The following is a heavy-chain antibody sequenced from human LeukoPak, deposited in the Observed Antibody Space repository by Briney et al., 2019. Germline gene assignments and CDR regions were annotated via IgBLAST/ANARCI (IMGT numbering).Heavy chain of an antibody. J-gene: IGHJ3*02. CDR3: ARGRIAVAGREAFDI. CDR2: IIPILGIA. Sequence: PVASVKVSCKASGGTFSSYAISWVRQAPGQGLEWMGRIIPILGIANYAQKFQGRVTITADKSTSTAYMELSSLRSEDTAVYYCARGRIAVAGREAFDIWGQGTVVTVSS. CDR1: GGTFSSYA. V-gene: IGHV1-69*04. D-gene: IGHD6-19*01.